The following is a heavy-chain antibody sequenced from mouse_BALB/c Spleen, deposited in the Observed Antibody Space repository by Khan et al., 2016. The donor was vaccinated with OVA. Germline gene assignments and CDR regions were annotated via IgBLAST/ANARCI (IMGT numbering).Heavy chain of an antibody. CDR2: IFPGGGCT. CDR3: STRGAARATSDYFDY. V-gene: IGHV1-63*02. CDR1: GYTFTNYW. Sequence: VQLQQSGAELVRPGTSVKMSCKAAGYTFTNYWIGWVKQRPGHGLEWIGDIFPGGGCTNYNEKFKGKATLTADTSSSTAYMQLSSLTSEDSAIYYCSTRGAARATSDYFDYWGQGTTLTVSS. D-gene: IGHD3-1*01. J-gene: IGHJ2*01.